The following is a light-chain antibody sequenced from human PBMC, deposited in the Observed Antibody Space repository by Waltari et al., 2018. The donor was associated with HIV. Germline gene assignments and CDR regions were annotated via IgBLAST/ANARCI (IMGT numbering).Light chain of an antibody. Sequence: QPVVTQSPSAAASLGASVKLTCTLSSGHSDYAIAWHQQHPQKGPRYLMRLNNDGSHYKGDGIPVRVSGSSSGAGSYLFISSLQSGDEADYYWQTWGPVILNWVFGGGTRLTVL. J-gene: IGLJ3*02. CDR2: LNNDGSH. CDR1: SGHSDYA. CDR3: QTWGPVILNWV. V-gene: IGLV4-69*01.